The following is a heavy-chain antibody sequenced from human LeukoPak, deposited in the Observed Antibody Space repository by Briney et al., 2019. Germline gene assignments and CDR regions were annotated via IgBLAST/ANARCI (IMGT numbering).Heavy chain of an antibody. CDR2: MNPNSGNT. CDR1: GYTFTSYD. CDR3: ARGPSSGWFYYYYYMDV. Sequence: ASVKVSCKASGYTFTSYDINWVRQATGQELEWMGWMNPNSGNTGYAQKFQGRVTMTRNTSISTAYMELSSLRSEDTAVYYCARGPSSGWFYYYYYMDVWGKGTTVTISS. D-gene: IGHD6-19*01. J-gene: IGHJ6*03. V-gene: IGHV1-8*01.